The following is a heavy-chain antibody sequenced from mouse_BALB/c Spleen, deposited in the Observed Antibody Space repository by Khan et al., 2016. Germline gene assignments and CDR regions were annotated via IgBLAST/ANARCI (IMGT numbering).Heavy chain of an antibody. Sequence: VQLQQSDPDLVKPGASVKISCKASGYSFTAYFMYWVKQSHGKSLEWIGRINPNNGATTSNPKSKGKAILTAHTSSTTAYMDSGSLASEDSAVYYCARDDYVIWGQGTTLTGS. J-gene: IGHJ2*01. D-gene: IGHD2-4*01. V-gene: IGHV1-20*02. CDR2: INPNNGAT. CDR3: ARDDYVI. CDR1: GYSFTAYF.